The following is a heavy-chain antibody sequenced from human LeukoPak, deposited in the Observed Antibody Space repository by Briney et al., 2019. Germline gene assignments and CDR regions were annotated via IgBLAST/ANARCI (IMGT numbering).Heavy chain of an antibody. CDR2: IYPGDSET. J-gene: IGHJ3*01. CDR1: GYSFSDYW. CDR3: ARQRGYRMTKDGFDV. Sequence: GESLKISCKASGYSFSDYWIGWVRHMPGKGLEWMTIIYPGDSETRYSPSLQGQVTIPADKSINTVYLQWNSLRASDTAMYYCARQRGYRMTKDGFDVWGQGTMITVSS. V-gene: IGHV5-51*01. D-gene: IGHD2-2*03.